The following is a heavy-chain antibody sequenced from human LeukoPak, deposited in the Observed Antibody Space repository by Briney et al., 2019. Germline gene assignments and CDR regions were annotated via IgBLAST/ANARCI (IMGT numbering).Heavy chain of an antibody. CDR1: GFIFSSYS. D-gene: IGHD1-26*01. CDR2: ISSSSSYI. CDR3: ARDQVGATPFDY. J-gene: IGHJ4*02. Sequence: GGSLRLSCAASGFIFSSYSMNWVRQAPGKGLEWVSSISSSSSYIYYADSVKGRFTISRDNAKNSLYLQMNSLRAEDTAVYYCARDQVGATPFDYWGQGTLVTVSS. V-gene: IGHV3-21*01.